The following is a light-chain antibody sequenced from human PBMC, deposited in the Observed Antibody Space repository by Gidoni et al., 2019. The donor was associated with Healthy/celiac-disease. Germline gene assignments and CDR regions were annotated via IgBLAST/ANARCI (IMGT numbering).Light chain of an antibody. J-gene: IGKJ3*01. V-gene: IGKV1-33*01. CDR3: QQYDNLPFT. CDR2: DAS. Sequence: EIQMAPSPSSLSASVGDRVTITCQASQDISNYLNWYQQKPGKAPKLLIYDASNLETGVPSRFSGSGSGTDFTFTISSLQPEDIATYYCQQYDNLPFTFGPGTKVDIK. CDR1: QDISNY.